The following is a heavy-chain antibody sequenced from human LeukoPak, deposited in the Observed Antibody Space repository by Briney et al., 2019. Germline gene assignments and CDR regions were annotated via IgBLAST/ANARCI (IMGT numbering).Heavy chain of an antibody. V-gene: IGHV4-34*01. CDR1: GGSFSGYY. D-gene: IGHD3-10*01. CDR3: AGQRITMVRGTDYYYYYGMDV. J-gene: IGHJ6*04. Sequence: SETLSLTCAVYGGSFSGYYWSWIRQPPGKGLEWIGEINHSGSTNYNPSLKSRVTISVDTSKNQFSLKLSSVTAAGTAVYCCAGQRITMVRGTDYYYYYGMDVWGKGTTVTVSS. CDR2: INHSGST.